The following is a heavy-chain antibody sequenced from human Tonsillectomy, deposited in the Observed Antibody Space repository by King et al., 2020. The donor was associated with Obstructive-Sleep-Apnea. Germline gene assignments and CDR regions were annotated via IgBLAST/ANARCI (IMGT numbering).Heavy chain of an antibody. CDR2: ISYDGNNK. CDR1: GFTFSTYG. Sequence: VQLVESGGGVVQPGRSLRLSCSASGFTFSTYGMHWVRQAPGKGLEWVAIISYDGNNKYYADSVKGRFTISRDNSKNTLHLQMYSLRAEDTAVYYCAKDSIGFYGYFQHWGQGTLVTVTS. CDR3: AKDSIGFYGYFQH. J-gene: IGHJ1*01. D-gene: IGHD6-19*01. V-gene: IGHV3-30*18.